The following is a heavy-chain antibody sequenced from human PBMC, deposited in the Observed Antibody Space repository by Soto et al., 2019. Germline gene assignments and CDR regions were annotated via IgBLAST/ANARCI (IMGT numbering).Heavy chain of an antibody. CDR1: GFTFSSYS. CDR2: ISSSSTYI. D-gene: IGHD1-7*01. V-gene: IGHV3-21*01. Sequence: PGGSLRLSCAASGFTFSSYSMNWVRQAPGKGLEWVSSISSSSTYIYYADSVKGRFTISRDNAKNSLCLHMSSLRVEDTAVYYCARKGAIGTTFVPWFDPWGQGTLVTVSS. CDR3: ARKGAIGTTFVPWFDP. J-gene: IGHJ5*02.